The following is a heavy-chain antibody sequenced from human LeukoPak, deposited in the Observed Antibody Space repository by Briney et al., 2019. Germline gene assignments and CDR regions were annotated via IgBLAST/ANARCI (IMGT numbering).Heavy chain of an antibody. CDR1: GVSISSYY. D-gene: IGHD1-26*01. CDR2: IYTSGST. Sequence: PSETLSLTCTVSGVSISSYYWSWIRQPAGKGLEWIGRIYTSGSTNYNPSLESRVTISLDTSKNPFSLKVNSVAAADTAVYYCATGETFGMDVWGQGTTVTVSS. V-gene: IGHV4-4*07. CDR3: ATGETFGMDV. J-gene: IGHJ6*02.